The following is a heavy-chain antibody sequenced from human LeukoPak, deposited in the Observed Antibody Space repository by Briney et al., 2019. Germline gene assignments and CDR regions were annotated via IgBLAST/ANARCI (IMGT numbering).Heavy chain of an antibody. D-gene: IGHD2-2*01. CDR3: ARDWVAIDIVVVPAATDAFDI. Sequence: GGSQRLSCAASGFTFSSYWMSWVRQAPGKGLEWVANIKQDGSEKYYVDSVKGRFTISRDNAKNSLYLQMNSLRAEDTAVYYCARDWVAIDIVVVPAATDAFDIWGQGTMVTVSS. J-gene: IGHJ3*02. V-gene: IGHV3-7*01. CDR2: IKQDGSEK. CDR1: GFTFSSYW.